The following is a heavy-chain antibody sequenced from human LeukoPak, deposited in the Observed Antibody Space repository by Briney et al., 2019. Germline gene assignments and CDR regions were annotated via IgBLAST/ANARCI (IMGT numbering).Heavy chain of an antibody. CDR1: GFTFSSYA. D-gene: IGHD6-19*01. Sequence: PGGSLRLSCAASGFTFSSYAMHWVRQAPGKGLEWVAVISYDGSNKYYADSVKGRFTISRDNSKNTLYLQMNSLRAEDTAVYYCARGMEQWLGFDYWGQGTLVTVSS. CDR2: ISYDGSNK. V-gene: IGHV3-30*04. CDR3: ARGMEQWLGFDY. J-gene: IGHJ4*02.